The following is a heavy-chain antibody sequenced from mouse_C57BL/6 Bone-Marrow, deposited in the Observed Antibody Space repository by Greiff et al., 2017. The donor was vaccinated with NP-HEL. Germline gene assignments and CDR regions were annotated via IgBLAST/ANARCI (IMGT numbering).Heavy chain of an antibody. CDR1: GYTFTDYY. D-gene: IGHD2-12*01. J-gene: IGHJ2*01. CDR3: SREGYSAYYLDY. V-gene: IGHV1-26*01. CDR2: INPNNGGT. Sequence: EVQLHQSGPELVKPGASVKISCKASGYTFTDYYMNWVKQSHGQSLEWIGDINPNNGGTSYNQKFKGKATLTVDKSSSTAYMELRSLTSEDSAFEYCSREGYSAYYLDYGGQGTTPTVSA.